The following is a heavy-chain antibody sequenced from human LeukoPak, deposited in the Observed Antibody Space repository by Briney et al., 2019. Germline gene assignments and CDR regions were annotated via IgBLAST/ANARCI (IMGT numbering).Heavy chain of an antibody. J-gene: IGHJ4*02. CDR2: ISGSGGST. D-gene: IGHD3-22*01. V-gene: IGHV3-23*01. CDR1: GFTFSSYA. Sequence: QAGGSLRLSCAASGFTFSSYAMSWVRQAPGKGLEWVSGISGSGGSTYYADSVKGRFTISRDNPKNTLYLQMNSLRAEDTAVYYCAKSPSSGYYFDYWGQGTLVTVSS. CDR3: AKSPSSGYYFDY.